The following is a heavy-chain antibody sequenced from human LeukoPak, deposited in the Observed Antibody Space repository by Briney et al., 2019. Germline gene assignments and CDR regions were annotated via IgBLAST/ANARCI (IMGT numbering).Heavy chain of an antibody. Sequence: SVTVSCKASGYTFTSYGISWVRQAHGQGLEWMGWVSTYSGDTNYAQKFQGRVTMTTDTFTSTAYMELRNLTSDDTAVFYCARGAQWLVPWGQGTLVTVSS. V-gene: IGHV1-18*01. D-gene: IGHD6-19*01. CDR1: GYTFTSYG. J-gene: IGHJ5*02. CDR2: VSTYSGDT. CDR3: ARGAQWLVP.